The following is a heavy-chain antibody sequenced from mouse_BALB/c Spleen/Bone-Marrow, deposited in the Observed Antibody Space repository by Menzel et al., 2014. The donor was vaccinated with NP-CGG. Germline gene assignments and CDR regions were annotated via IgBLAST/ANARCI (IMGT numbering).Heavy chain of an antibody. Sequence: DLVKPGASVKLSCKASGYTFTSYWINWIKQRPRQGLEWIGRIAPGSGSTYYNEMFKGKATLTVDTSSSTAYIQLSSLSSEDSAVYFCARSRDGYFDVWGAGTTVTVSS. V-gene: IGHV1S41*01. CDR1: GYTFTSYW. J-gene: IGHJ1*01. CDR3: ARSRDGYFDV. CDR2: IAPGSGST.